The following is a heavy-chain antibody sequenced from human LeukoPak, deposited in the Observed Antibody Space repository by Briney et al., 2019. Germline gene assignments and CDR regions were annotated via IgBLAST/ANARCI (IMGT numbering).Heavy chain of an antibody. V-gene: IGHV3-74*01. CDR3: ARGRPHGNDY. CDR1: GFTFNLAW. CDR2: IASDGSST. Sequence: GGSLRLSCAASGFTFNLAWINWVRQAPGKGLVWVSRIASDGSSTTHADSVKGRFSISRDNAKNTLYLQMNSLRVEDTAVYYCARGRPHGNDYWGQGTLVTVSS. J-gene: IGHJ4*02. D-gene: IGHD4-23*01.